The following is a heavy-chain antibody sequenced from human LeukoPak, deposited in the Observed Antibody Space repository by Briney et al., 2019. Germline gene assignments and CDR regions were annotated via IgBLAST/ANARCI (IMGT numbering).Heavy chain of an antibody. J-gene: IGHJ6*03. V-gene: IGHV4-38-2*02. CDR3: ARHPYYYGSGSGYYYYYYMDV. CDR2: IYYSGST. Sequence: SETLSLTCTVSGYSISSGYYWGWIRQPPGKWLEWIGSIYYSGSTNYNPSLKSRVTMSVDTSKNQFSLRLSSVTAADTAVYYCARHPYYYGSGSGYYYYYYMDVWGKGTTVTISS. CDR1: GYSISSGYY. D-gene: IGHD3-10*01.